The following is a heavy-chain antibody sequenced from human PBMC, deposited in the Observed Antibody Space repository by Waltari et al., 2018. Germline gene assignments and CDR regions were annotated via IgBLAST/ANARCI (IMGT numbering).Heavy chain of an antibody. CDR2: INHSGST. CDR3: ARAGSITIFGVVIPSYWYFDL. Sequence: QVQLQQWGAGLLKPSETLSLTCAVYGGSFSGYYWSWIRQPPGKGLEWIGGINHSGSTDYKPSLKRPVTISVDTSKNQFSLKLSSVTAADTAVYYCARAGSITIFGVVIPSYWYFDLWGRGTLVTVSS. CDR1: GGSFSGYY. J-gene: IGHJ2*01. D-gene: IGHD3-3*01. V-gene: IGHV4-34*01.